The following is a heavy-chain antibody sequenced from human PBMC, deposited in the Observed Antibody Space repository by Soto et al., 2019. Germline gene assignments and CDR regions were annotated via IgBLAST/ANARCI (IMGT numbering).Heavy chain of an antibody. D-gene: IGHD3-22*01. Sequence: QVQLQESGPGLVKPSQTLSLTCTVSGGSVSSVNYYWSWIRQPPGKGLEWIGYIYYSGSTYYNPSLKSRLTRSIDTSKNQFSLKLSSVTAADTAVYYCARETFYYDSRGPRPIDYWGQGTLVTVSS. J-gene: IGHJ4*02. CDR2: IYYSGST. CDR3: ARETFYYDSRGPRPIDY. CDR1: GGSVSSVNYY. V-gene: IGHV4-30-4*01.